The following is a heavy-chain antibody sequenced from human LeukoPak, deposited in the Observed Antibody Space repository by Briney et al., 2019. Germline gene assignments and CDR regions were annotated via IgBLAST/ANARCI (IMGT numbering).Heavy chain of an antibody. CDR3: ARGRIRITIFGVVIGAFDI. CDR2: INHSGST. V-gene: IGHV4-34*01. J-gene: IGHJ4*02. CDR1: SGSFSGYY. Sequence: PSETLSLTCAVYSGSFSGYYWSWIRQPPGKGLEWIGEINHSGSTNYNPSLKSRVTISVDTSKNQFSLKLSSVTAADTAVYYCARGRIRITIFGVVIGAFDIWGQGTLVTVSS. D-gene: IGHD3-3*01.